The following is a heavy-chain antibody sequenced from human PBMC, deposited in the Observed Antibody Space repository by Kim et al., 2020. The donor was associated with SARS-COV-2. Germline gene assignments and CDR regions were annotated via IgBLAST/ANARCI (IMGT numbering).Heavy chain of an antibody. V-gene: IGHV1-3*01. J-gene: IGHJ5*02. Sequence: ASVKVSCKASGYTFTSYAMHWVRQAPGQRLEWMGWINAGNGNTKYSQKFQGRVTITRDTSASTAYMELSSLRSEDTAVYYCARGGDIVVVVAATQITGRIEPWGQGTLVTVSS. CDR3: ARGGDIVVVVAATQITGRIEP. CDR2: INAGNGNT. D-gene: IGHD2-15*01. CDR1: GYTFTSYA.